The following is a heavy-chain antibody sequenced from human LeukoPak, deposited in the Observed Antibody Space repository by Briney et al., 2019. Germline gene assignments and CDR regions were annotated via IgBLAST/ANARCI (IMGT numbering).Heavy chain of an antibody. Sequence: GESLKISCKGSGYSFTSYWIGWVRQMPGKGLEWMGIIYPGDSDTRYSPSFQGQVTISADKSISTAYLQWSSLKASDTAMYYCARQTKTTRNGARGYYFDYWGQGTLVTVSS. CDR3: ARQTKTTRNGARGYYFDY. V-gene: IGHV5-51*01. D-gene: IGHD4-17*01. CDR1: GYSFTSYW. J-gene: IGHJ4*02. CDR2: IYPGDSDT.